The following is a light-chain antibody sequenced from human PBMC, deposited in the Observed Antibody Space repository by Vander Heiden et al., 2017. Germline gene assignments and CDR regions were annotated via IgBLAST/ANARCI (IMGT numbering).Light chain of an antibody. CDR1: QGISSY. J-gene: IGKJ4*01. CDR3: QQLKGYALS. Sequence: DIQLTQSPSFLSAPVGDSVTITCRTSQGISSYLAGYQQEPGKAPKLPIYAASTLQSGVPSRFGGSRSGTEVSLTIRSLQTEDFATYYCQQLKGYALSFGGEAKVEIK. CDR2: AAS. V-gene: IGKV1-9*01.